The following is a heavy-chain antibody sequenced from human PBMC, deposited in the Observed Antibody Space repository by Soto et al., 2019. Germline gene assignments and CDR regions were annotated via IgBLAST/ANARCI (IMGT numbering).Heavy chain of an antibody. Sequence: EVQLLESGGGLVQPGGSLRLSCAASGFTFSSYAMSWVRQAPGKGLEWVSAISGSGGSRYYADSVKGRFTISRDNSKNTLYLQMNSLRAEDTAVYYCGKAGWYSGYDPDYWGQGTLVTVSS. CDR1: GFTFSSYA. J-gene: IGHJ4*02. D-gene: IGHD5-12*01. CDR2: ISGSGGSR. CDR3: GKAGWYSGYDPDY. V-gene: IGHV3-23*01.